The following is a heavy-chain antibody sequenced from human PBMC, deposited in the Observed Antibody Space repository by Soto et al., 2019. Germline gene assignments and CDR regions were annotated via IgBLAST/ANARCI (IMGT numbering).Heavy chain of an antibody. CDR1: GGSISSSSYY. Sequence: QLQLQESGPGLVKPSETLSLTCTVSGGSISSSSYYWGWIRQPPGKGLEWIGSIYYSGSTYYNPSLKSRVTVSVDTSKKQFSLKLSSVTAADTAMYYCARGIRDYDILGQGTMVTVYS. CDR3: ARGIRDYDI. CDR2: IYYSGST. V-gene: IGHV4-39*01. J-gene: IGHJ3*02. D-gene: IGHD3-16*01.